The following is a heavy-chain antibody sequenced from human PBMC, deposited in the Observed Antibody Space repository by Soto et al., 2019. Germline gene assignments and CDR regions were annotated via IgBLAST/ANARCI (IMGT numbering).Heavy chain of an antibody. J-gene: IGHJ4*02. CDR3: ARTYGSGSYYY. CDR2: IYYSGST. V-gene: IGHV4-39*01. D-gene: IGHD3-10*01. CDR1: GGSISSSSYY. Sequence: WETLSLTCTVSGGSISSSSYYWGWIRQPPGKGLEWIGSIYYSGSTYYNPSLKSRVTISVDTSKNQFSLKLSSVTAADTAVYYCARTYGSGSYYYWGQGTLVTVSS.